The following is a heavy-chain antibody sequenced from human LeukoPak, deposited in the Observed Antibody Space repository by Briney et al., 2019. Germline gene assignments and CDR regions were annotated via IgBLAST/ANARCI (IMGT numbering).Heavy chain of an antibody. J-gene: IGHJ3*02. CDR2: ISSSSSYI. CDR3: ARDEVSVTCSGGSCYSVDAFDI. CDR1: GFTFSSYS. Sequence: GGSLRLSCAASGFTFSSYSMNWVRQAPGKGLEWVSSISSSSSYIYYAASVKGRFTISRDNDKNSLYMQMNSLRAEDTAVYYCARDEVSVTCSGGSCYSVDAFDIWGQGTMVTVSS. V-gene: IGHV3-21*01. D-gene: IGHD2-15*01.